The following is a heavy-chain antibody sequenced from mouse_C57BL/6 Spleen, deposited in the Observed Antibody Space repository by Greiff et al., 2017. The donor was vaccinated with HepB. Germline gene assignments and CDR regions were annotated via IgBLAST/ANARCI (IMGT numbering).Heavy chain of an antibody. CDR3: ASGRGYDYGWFAY. CDR2: IYPGDGDT. J-gene: IGHJ3*01. Sequence: VQLQQSGPELVKPGASVKISCKASGYAFSSSWMNWVKQRPGKGLEWIGRIYPGDGDTNYNGKFTGKATLTADKSSSTAYMQLSSLTSEDSAVYFCASGRGYDYGWFAYWGQGTLVTVAA. CDR1: GYAFSSSW. V-gene: IGHV1-82*01. D-gene: IGHD2-4*01.